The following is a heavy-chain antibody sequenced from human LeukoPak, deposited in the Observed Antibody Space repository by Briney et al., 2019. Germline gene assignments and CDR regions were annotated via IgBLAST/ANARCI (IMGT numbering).Heavy chain of an antibody. CDR2: IYYSGST. CDR3: AREVDEGSGSTINWFDP. V-gene: IGHV4-59*01. D-gene: IGHD3-10*01. Sequence: SETLSLTCTVSGGSISSYYWSWIRQPPGKGLEWIGYIYYSGSTNYNPSLKSRVTISVDTSKNQFSLKLSSVTAADTAVYYCAREVDEGSGSTINWFDPWGQGTLVTVSS. J-gene: IGHJ5*02. CDR1: GGSISSYY.